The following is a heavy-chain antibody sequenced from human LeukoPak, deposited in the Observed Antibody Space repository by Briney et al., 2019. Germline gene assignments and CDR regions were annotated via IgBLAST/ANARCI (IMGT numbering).Heavy chain of an antibody. V-gene: IGHV3-23*01. J-gene: IGHJ6*02. CDR3: AKIDQPSPIGYYYGMDV. Sequence: PGGSLRLSCAASGFTFSSYAVNWVRQAPGKGLEWVSVISGGGGSTYYADSVKGRFTISRDNSKNTLYLQMNSLRAEDTAVYYCAKIDQPSPIGYYYGMDVWGQGTTVTVSS. CDR1: GFTFSSYA. CDR2: ISGGGGST. D-gene: IGHD2-2*01.